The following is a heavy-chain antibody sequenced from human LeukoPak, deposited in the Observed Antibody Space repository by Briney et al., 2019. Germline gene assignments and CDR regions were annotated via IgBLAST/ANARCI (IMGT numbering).Heavy chain of an antibody. Sequence: SETLSLTCTVSGGSISSGSYYWSWIRQPPGKGLEWIGEINHSGSTNYNPSLKSRVTISVDTSKNQFSLKLSSVTAADTAVYYCARSPAAGSYFDYWGQGTLVTVSS. CDR3: ARSPAAGSYFDY. CDR2: INHSGST. V-gene: IGHV4-39*07. CDR1: GGSISSGSYY. J-gene: IGHJ4*02. D-gene: IGHD6-13*01.